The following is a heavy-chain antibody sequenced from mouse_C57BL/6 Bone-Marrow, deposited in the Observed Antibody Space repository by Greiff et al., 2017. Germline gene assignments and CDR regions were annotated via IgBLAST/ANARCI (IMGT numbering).Heavy chain of an antibody. J-gene: IGHJ1*03. D-gene: IGHD2-5*01. CDR1: GYTFTDHT. Sequence: VSGYTFTDHTIHWMKQRPEQGLEWIGYIYPRDGSTKYNEKFKGKATLTADKSSSTAYMQLNSLTSEDSAVYFCARRGDYSNYDWYFDVGGTGTTVTVSS. CDR3: ARRGDYSNYDWYFDV. CDR2: IYPRDGST. V-gene: IGHV1-78*01.